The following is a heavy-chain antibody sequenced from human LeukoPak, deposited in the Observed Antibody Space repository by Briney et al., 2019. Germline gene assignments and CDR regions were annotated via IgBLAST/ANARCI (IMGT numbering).Heavy chain of an antibody. Sequence: GGSLRLSCTASGFTFSDYAMSWVRQAPGKGLEWVGFIRSKAYGGTTEYAASVKGRFTISRDDSKSIAYLQMNSLQTEDTAVYYSTIDKDTSVIFDYWGQGTLVTVSS. CDR3: TIDKDTSVIFDY. CDR2: IRSKAYGGTT. D-gene: IGHD2-15*01. V-gene: IGHV3-49*04. J-gene: IGHJ4*02. CDR1: GFTFSDYA.